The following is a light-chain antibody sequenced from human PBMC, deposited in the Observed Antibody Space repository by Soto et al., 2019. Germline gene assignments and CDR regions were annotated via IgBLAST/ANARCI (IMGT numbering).Light chain of an antibody. CDR3: QQRSNWPIT. Sequence: EIVLTQSPATLSLSPGERATLSCRASQSVSSYLAWYQQKHGQAPRLLIYDASNRATGIPARFSGSVSGTDGTITISSLETEDGSVYYCQQRSNWPITFGQGTRLEIK. CDR1: QSVSSY. CDR2: DAS. V-gene: IGKV3-11*01. J-gene: IGKJ5*01.